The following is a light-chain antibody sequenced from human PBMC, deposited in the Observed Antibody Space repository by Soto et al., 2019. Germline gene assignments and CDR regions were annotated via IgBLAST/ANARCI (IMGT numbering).Light chain of an antibody. Sequence: DIVMTQSPDSLAVYLGERATINCKSSQSVLYSSNNKNYLAWYQQKPGQPPKLLIYWASTRESGVPGRFSGSGSGTDFTLTISSLQAEDVAVYYCQQYYSTPQTFGQGTKVEI. V-gene: IGKV4-1*01. CDR1: QSVLYSSNNKNY. J-gene: IGKJ1*01. CDR2: WAS. CDR3: QQYYSTPQT.